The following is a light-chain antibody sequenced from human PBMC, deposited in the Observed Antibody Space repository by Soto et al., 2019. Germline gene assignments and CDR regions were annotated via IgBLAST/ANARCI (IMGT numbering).Light chain of an antibody. Sequence: AIQMTQSPSSLSASVGDRVTITCRASQGIKNDVAWHQQKPGKAPKLLIFAASNLQSGVPPRFSGSGSGTDFTLTISILQPEDFATYYCLQDYNYPYTFGQGTKVDSK. CDR2: AAS. CDR3: LQDYNYPYT. CDR1: QGIKND. J-gene: IGKJ2*01. V-gene: IGKV1-6*01.